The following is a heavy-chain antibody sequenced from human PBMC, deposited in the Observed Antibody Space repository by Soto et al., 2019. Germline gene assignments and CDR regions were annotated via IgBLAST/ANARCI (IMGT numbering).Heavy chain of an antibody. CDR2: IDPSDSYS. CDR3: ASNKNWNYYYGMDV. Sequence: EVQLVQSGAEVKKPGESLRISCKGSGYSFTSYWISWVRQMPGKGLEWMGRIDPSDSYSKYSPSFQGHVTISADKSIGTAYLQWSSLKASDTAMYYCASNKNWNYYYGMDVWGQGTTVTVSS. V-gene: IGHV5-10-1*03. CDR1: GYSFTSYW. J-gene: IGHJ6*02. D-gene: IGHD1-1*01.